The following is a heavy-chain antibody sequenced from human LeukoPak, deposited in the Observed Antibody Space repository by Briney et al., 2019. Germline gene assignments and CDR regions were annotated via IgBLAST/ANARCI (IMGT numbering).Heavy chain of an antibody. D-gene: IGHD3-16*01. CDR1: GFTLSSYW. V-gene: IGHV3-74*01. CDR2: INSDGSST. Sequence: PGGSLRLSCAASGFTLSSYWMHWVRQAPGKGLVWVSRINSDGSSTGYADSVKGRFTISRDNAKNTPYLQMNSLRAEDTAVYYCARETLINVDAFDIWGQGTMVTVSS. J-gene: IGHJ3*02. CDR3: ARETLINVDAFDI.